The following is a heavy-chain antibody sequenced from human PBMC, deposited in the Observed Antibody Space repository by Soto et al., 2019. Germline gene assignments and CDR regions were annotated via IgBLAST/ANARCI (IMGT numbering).Heavy chain of an antibody. Sequence: GGSLRLSCAASGFTFGSYAMSWVRQAPGRGLEWVSAISGSGGSTYYADSVKGRFTISRDNPKNTLYLQMNSLGAEDTAVYYCAKARGSSTPAPGSYWGQGSLVTVSS. V-gene: IGHV3-23*01. CDR2: ISGSGGST. CDR3: AKARGSSTPAPGSY. J-gene: IGHJ4*02. D-gene: IGHD3-16*01. CDR1: GFTFGSYA.